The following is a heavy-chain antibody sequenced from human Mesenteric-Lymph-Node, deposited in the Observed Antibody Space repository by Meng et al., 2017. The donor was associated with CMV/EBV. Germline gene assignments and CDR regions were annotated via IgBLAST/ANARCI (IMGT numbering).Heavy chain of an antibody. J-gene: IGHJ4*02. Sequence: PLQESGPGLVKPSEPLSLPGISSGDSISNSTYYWTWIRQPPGKGLEWIGSVHHSGTTYYNPSLKGRLTISVDTSANLFSLRLTTVTAADTATYYCVRRGNYDSDYSEYWGQGTLVTVSS. CDR1: GDSISNSTYY. CDR3: VRRGNYDSDYSEY. D-gene: IGHD3-22*01. CDR2: VHHSGTT. V-gene: IGHV4-39*01.